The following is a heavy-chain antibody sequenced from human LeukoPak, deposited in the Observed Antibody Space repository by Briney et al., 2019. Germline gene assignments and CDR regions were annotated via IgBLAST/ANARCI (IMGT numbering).Heavy chain of an antibody. CDR1: GDSVSSNIAA. J-gene: IGHJ3*02. D-gene: IGHD2-21*01. CDR3: ARGRGFYSFDAFDI. CDR2: TYYRSKWHT. V-gene: IGHV6-1*01. Sequence: SQTLSLTCAISGDSVSSNIAAWHWIRQSPSRGLEWLTRTYYRSKWHTDYAVSVKGRITINADTSNNQFSLQLDSVTPEDTAVYYCARGRGFYSFDAFDIWGQGTMVTVSS.